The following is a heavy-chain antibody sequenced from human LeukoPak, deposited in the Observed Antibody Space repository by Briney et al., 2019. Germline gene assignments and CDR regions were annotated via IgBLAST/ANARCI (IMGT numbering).Heavy chain of an antibody. J-gene: IGHJ6*03. Sequence: PGGSLTLSCSASSFSITDKSMTWVRQAPGKGLECVAIIYRGEVTAYADPVRGRFTISRDSGTNTLFLQMDNLRVDDTAVYYCARVVAAIALRDYHYVDVWGKGTTLSVS. V-gene: IGHV3-53*01. CDR2: IYRGEVT. CDR1: SFSITDKS. D-gene: IGHD6-19*01. CDR3: ARVVAAIALRDYHYVDV.